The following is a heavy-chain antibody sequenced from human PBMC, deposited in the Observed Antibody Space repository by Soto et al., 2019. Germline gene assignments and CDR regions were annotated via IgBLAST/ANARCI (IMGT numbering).Heavy chain of an antibody. CDR2: INHSGST. Sequence: QVQLQQWGAGLLKPSETLSLTCAVYGGSFSGYYWSWIRQPPGKGLEWIGEINHSGSTNYNPSLTRRGTCSVDTSKNQFSLKLSSVTAADTAGYYCARVGTVTTSDSWGQGTLVTVSS. V-gene: IGHV4-34*01. D-gene: IGHD4-17*01. CDR1: GGSFSGYY. J-gene: IGHJ4*02. CDR3: ARVGTVTTSDS.